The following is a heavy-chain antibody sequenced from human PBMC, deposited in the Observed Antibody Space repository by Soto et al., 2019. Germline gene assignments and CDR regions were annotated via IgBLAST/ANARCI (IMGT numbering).Heavy chain of an antibody. J-gene: IGHJ6*02. CDR2: ISWDGGST. CDR1: GFTFDDYA. CDR3: AKDRGGIPYSSSTYYYYGMDV. D-gene: IGHD6-6*01. Sequence: GGSLRLSCAASGFTFDDYAMHWVRQAPGKGLEWVSLISWDGGSTYYADSVKGRFTISRDNSKNSLYLQMNSLRAEDTALYYCAKDRGGIPYSSSTYYYYGMDVWGQGTTVTVSS. V-gene: IGHV3-43D*03.